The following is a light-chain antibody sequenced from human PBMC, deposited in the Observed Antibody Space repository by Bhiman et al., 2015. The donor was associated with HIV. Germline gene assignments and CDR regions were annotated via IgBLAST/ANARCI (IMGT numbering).Light chain of an antibody. V-gene: IGLV1-40*01. Sequence: QSVLTQPPSVSGAPGQRVTISCSGSSSNFGAGYDVHWYQQLPGTAPKLVIYGNNNRPSGVPDRFSASKSETSASLAITGLQAEDEADYYCSSFVGSNNLIFAGGTKLTVL. CDR2: GNN. CDR3: SSFVGSNNLI. J-gene: IGLJ2*01. CDR1: SSNFGAGYD.